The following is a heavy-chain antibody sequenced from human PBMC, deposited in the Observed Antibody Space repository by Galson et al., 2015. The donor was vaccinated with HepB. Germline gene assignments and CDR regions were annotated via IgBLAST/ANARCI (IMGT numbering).Heavy chain of an antibody. V-gene: IGHV3-21*01. D-gene: IGHD6-19*01. CDR1: GFTFSSYN. CDR2: ISSSSSYI. CDR3: ARDWGIAVTATWWFDP. Sequence: SLRLSCAASGFTFSSYNMNWVRQAPGKGLEWVSSISSSSSYIYYADSVKGRFTISRDNAKNSLYLQMNSLRAEDTAVYYRARDWGIAVTATWWFDPWGQGTLVTVSS. J-gene: IGHJ5*02.